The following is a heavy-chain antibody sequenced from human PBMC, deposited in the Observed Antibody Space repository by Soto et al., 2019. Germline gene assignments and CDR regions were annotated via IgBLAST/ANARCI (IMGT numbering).Heavy chain of an antibody. D-gene: IGHD3-16*01. CDR1: GFTFTNYW. CDR2: IHNDGTT. J-gene: IGHJ4*02. V-gene: IGHV3-74*01. Sequence: EVQLVESGGGLVQPGGSLTLSCAASGFTFTNYWMHWVRQALGKGLVWVSSIHNDGTTNYADSVKGRFTISRDNAKNTLYLQMNSLRAEDTAVYYCARDFEGLGYWGRGTLVTVSS. CDR3: ARDFEGLGY.